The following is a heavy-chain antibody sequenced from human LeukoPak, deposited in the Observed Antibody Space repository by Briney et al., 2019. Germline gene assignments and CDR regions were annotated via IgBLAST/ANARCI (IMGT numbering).Heavy chain of an antibody. V-gene: IGHV4-4*02. J-gene: IGHJ3*02. CDR1: GGSISSSNW. CDR2: IYHSGST. CDR3: ASLAHAERSPGPTGGVRAPVAGWSAFDI. Sequence: PSETLSLTCAVSGGSISSSNWWSWVRQPPGKGLEWIGEIYHSGSTNYNPSLKSRVTISVDKSKNQFSLKLSSVTAAATAVYYCASLAHAERSPGPTGGVRAPVAGWSAFDIWGQGTMVTVSS. D-gene: IGHD6-19*01.